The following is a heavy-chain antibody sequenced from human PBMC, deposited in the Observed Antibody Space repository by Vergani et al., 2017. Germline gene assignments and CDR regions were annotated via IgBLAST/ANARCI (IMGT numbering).Heavy chain of an antibody. J-gene: IGHJ3*02. D-gene: IGHD4-17*01. Sequence: QVQLVESGGGVVQPGRSLRLSCAASGFTFSSYGMHWVRQAPGKGLEWVAVIWYDGSNKYYADSVKGRFTISRDNSKNTLYLQMNSLRAEDTAVYYCARDRYGDYEGDAFDIWGQGTMVTVSS. CDR3: ARDRYGDYEGDAFDI. V-gene: IGHV3-33*01. CDR2: IWYDGSNK. CDR1: GFTFSSYG.